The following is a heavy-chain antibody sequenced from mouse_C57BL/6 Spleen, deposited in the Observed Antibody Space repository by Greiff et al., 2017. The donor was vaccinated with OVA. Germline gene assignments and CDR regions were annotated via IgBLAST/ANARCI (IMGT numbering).Heavy chain of an antibody. J-gene: IGHJ4*01. CDR3: ARNERLRGAMDY. Sequence: QVQLKESGPGLVQPSQSLSITCTVSGFSLTSYGVHWVRQSPGKGLEWLGVIWSGGSTDYNADFISRLSISKDNSKSQVFFKMNSLQADDTAIYYCARNERLRGAMDYWGQGTSVTVSS. D-gene: IGHD2-2*01. CDR2: IWSGGST. CDR1: GFSLTSYG. V-gene: IGHV2-2*01.